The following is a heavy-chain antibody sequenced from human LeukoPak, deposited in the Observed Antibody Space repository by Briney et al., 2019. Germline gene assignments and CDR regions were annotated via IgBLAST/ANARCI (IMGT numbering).Heavy chain of an antibody. CDR1: GFTFSSYW. D-gene: IGHD3-3*01. CDR2: IDSDGSST. V-gene: IGHV3-74*01. Sequence: HPGGSLRLSCAASGFTFSSYWMHWVRQAPGKGLVWVSRIDSDGSSTSYADSVKGRFTISRDNSKNTLYLQMNSLRAEDTAVYYCAKIRQYDFWSGYQDYWGQGTLVTVSS. CDR3: AKIRQYDFWSGYQDY. J-gene: IGHJ4*02.